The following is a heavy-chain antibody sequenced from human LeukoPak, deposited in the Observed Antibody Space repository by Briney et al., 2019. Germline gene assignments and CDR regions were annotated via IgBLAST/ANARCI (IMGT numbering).Heavy chain of an antibody. CDR2: ISSSGSTI. CDR3: AREGRYYDFWSGYYTGMGFDY. D-gene: IGHD3-3*01. CDR1: GFTFSDYY. Sequence: PGGSLRLSCAASGFTFSDYYMSWIRQAPGKGLEWVSYISSSGSTIYYADSVKGRFTISRDNAKNSLYLQMNSLRAEDTAAYYCAREGRYYDFWSGYYTGMGFDYWGQGTLVTVSS. V-gene: IGHV3-11*01. J-gene: IGHJ4*02.